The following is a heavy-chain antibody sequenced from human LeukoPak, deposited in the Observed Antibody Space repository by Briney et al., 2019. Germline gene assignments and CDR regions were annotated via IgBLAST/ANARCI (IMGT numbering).Heavy chain of an antibody. CDR2: IFVGSGNT. Sequence: SVKVSCKASGFTFTSSAMQWVRQARGQRLEWIGWIFVGSGNTNYAQKFQERVTITRDMSTSTAYMELSSLRSEDTAVYYCAARGDSSGYGPNWFDPWGQGTLVTVSS. V-gene: IGHV1-58*02. D-gene: IGHD3-22*01. J-gene: IGHJ5*02. CDR3: AARGDSSGYGPNWFDP. CDR1: GFTFTSSA.